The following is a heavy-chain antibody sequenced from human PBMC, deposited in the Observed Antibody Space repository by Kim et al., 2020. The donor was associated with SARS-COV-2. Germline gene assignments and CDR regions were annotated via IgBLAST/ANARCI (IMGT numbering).Heavy chain of an antibody. CDR1: GGTFSSYA. CDR3: ASGDCSGGSCKAYYFYYYGMDV. Sequence: SVKVSCKASGGTFSSYAISWVRQAPGQGLEWMGGIIPIFGTANYAQKFQGRVTITADESTSTAYMELSSLRSEDTAVYYCASGDCSGGSCKAYYFYYYGMDVWGQGTTVTVSS. D-gene: IGHD2-15*01. CDR2: IIPIFGTA. J-gene: IGHJ6*02. V-gene: IGHV1-69*13.